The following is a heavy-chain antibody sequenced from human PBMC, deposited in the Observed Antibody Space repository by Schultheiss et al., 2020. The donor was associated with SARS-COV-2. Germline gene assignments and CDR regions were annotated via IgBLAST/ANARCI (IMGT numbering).Heavy chain of an antibody. Sequence: GGSLRLSCAASGFTVSSNYMSWVRQAPGKGLEWVANIKQDGSEKYYVDSVKGRFTISRDNAKNSLYLQMNSLRAEDTAVYYCARVETVATFFDYWGQGTPVTVSS. CDR3: ARVETVATFFDY. D-gene: IGHD4-23*01. J-gene: IGHJ4*02. CDR1: GFTVSSNY. CDR2: IKQDGSEK. V-gene: IGHV3-7*03.